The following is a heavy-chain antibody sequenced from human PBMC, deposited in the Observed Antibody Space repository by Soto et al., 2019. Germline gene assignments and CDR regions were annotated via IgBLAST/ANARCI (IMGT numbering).Heavy chain of an antibody. J-gene: IGHJ4*02. CDR2: IKSDGSST. D-gene: IGHD3-16*01. CDR1: GFSFDNYG. CDR3: AQLGLMTFSHKHYFNH. Sequence: EVQLLESGGDLVQPGGSLRLSCVGSGFSFDNYGMSWVRQAPGKGLEWVSAIKSDGSSTYYAASVKDRFTISRDNSKNTLYLQLTSLRAEDTAVYYCAQLGLMTFSHKHYFNHWGRGTLVTVSS. V-gene: IGHV3-23*01.